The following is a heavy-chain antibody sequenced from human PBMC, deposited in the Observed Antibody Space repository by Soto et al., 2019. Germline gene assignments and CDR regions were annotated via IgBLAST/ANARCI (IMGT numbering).Heavy chain of an antibody. J-gene: IGHJ4*02. V-gene: IGHV3-33*01. D-gene: IGHD2-15*01. CDR1: GFTFSSYG. CDR3: ARDRIYYFDY. Sequence: QVQLVESGGGVVQPGRSLRLSCAASGFTFSSYGMHWVRQAPGKGLEWVAVIWYDGSNKYYADSVKGRFTISRDNSKNKLYLLMNSLRAEDTAVYYCARDRIYYFDYWGQGTLVTVSS. CDR2: IWYDGSNK.